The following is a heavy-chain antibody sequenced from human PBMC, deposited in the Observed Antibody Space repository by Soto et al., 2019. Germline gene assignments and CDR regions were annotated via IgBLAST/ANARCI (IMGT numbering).Heavy chain of an antibody. CDR2: ISYSGST. V-gene: IGHV4-61*01. D-gene: IGHD1-26*01. J-gene: IGHJ4*02. CDR3: ARTMVGASAGYFDY. CDR1: GGSVSSGSYY. Sequence: PSETLSLTCTVSGGSVSSGSYYWSWIRQPPGKGLGWIGYISYSGSTNYNPSLKTRVTISVDTSKNQFSLKLSSVTAADTAVYYCARTMVGASAGYFDYWGRGTLVTVSS.